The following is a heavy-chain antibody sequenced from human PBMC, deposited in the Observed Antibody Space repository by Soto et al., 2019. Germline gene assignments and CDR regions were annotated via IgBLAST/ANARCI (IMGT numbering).Heavy chain of an antibody. CDR1: GLTLRYHK. J-gene: IGHJ3*02. V-gene: IGHV3-72*01. CDR3: ARRKARIKKFGVVEACDI. CDR2: SRNKANSYST. Sequence: PXRSMGISSAAYGLTLRYHKMSWVRQAQGKGLEWVGRSRNKANSYSTEYAASVKGRFVFSRDESKNSLYLQMNSLKAEDTALYYCARRKARIKKFGVVEACDIWGQGTMVTVSS. D-gene: IGHD3-3*01.